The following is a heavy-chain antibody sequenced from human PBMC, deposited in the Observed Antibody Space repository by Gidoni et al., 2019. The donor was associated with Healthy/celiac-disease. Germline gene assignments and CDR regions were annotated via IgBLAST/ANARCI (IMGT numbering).Heavy chain of an antibody. J-gene: IGHJ3*02. CDR2: ISCDGSNK. CDR3: ARDGGHYRYNWNDFVGAFDI. D-gene: IGHD1-1*01. CDR1: GFTFSSYA. V-gene: IGHV3-30*04. Sequence: QVQLVESGGGVVQPGRSLRLSCAASGFTFSSYAMHWVRQAPGKGLAGVAVISCDGSNKYYADSVKGRFTISRDNSKNTLYLQMNSLRAEDTAVYYCARDGGHYRYNWNDFVGAFDIWGQGTMVTVSS.